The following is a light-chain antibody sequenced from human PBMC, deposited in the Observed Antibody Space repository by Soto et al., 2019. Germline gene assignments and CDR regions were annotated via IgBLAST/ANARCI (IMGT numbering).Light chain of an antibody. CDR2: DAS. CDR3: QQYYSYPSA. Sequence: DIQKTEPPSTLSASVGDRVTSTCLANQYISRCLAWYQLKPRKAPKLLIYDASNLESGVPSRFSGSGSGTKFPLTISSLQPDDFATYFCQQYYSYPSAFGQGTKVDI. V-gene: IGKV1-5*01. J-gene: IGKJ1*01. CDR1: QYISRC.